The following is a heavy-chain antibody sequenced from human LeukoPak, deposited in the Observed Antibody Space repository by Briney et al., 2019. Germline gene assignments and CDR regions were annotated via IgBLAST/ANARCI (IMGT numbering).Heavy chain of an antibody. J-gene: IGHJ4*02. Sequence: GASVKVSCKXSGGTFSSYAISWVPQAPRQGLEWMGRIIPIFGTANYAQKFQGRVTSTPDESTSTAYMELSSLRSEDTAVYYCANEESIAVAGTSYFDYWGQGTLVTVSS. V-gene: IGHV1-69*13. CDR2: IIPIFGTA. CDR3: ANEESIAVAGTSYFDY. CDR1: GGTFSSYA. D-gene: IGHD6-19*01.